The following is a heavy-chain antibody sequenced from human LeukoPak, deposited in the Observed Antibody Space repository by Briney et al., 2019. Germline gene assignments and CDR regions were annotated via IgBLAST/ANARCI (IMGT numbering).Heavy chain of an antibody. V-gene: IGHV3-74*03. CDR2: INTDGSTT. J-gene: IGHJ4*02. Sequence: PGESLRLSCAASGFTFSNYWMHWVRQPLRPGLVLVSRINTDGSTTTYADSVEGRFTISRDNANSTLYLQMNSLRAEDTAVYYCARDAKYSSGWSRWGQGTLVTVSS. CDR1: GFTFSNYW. CDR3: ARDAKYSSGWSR. D-gene: IGHD6-19*01.